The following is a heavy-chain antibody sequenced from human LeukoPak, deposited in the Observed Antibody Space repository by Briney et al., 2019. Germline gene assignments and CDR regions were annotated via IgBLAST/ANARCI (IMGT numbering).Heavy chain of an antibody. J-gene: IGHJ4*02. CDR2: ISYDGSSK. CDR3: ARNPYGDYWFDY. D-gene: IGHD4-17*01. CDR1: GFTFSSYA. Sequence: GGSLRLSCAASGFTFSSYAMSWVRQAPGKGLEWVAVISYDGSSKYYADSVKGRFTISRDNSKNTLYLQMNSLRAEDTAVYYCARNPYGDYWFDYWGQGTLVTVSS. V-gene: IGHV3-30-3*01.